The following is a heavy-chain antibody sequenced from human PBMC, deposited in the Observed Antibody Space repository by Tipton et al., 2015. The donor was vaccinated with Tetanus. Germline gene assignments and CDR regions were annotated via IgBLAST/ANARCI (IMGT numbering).Heavy chain of an antibody. CDR2: ISWNSGSI. Sequence: SLRLSCAASGFTFDAYAMHWVRQAPGKGLEWVSGISWNSGSIGYADSVKGRFTISRDNAKNTLFLQMSSLRAEDTAVYYCARGRLGRDYGMDVWGQGTTVTVSS. J-gene: IGHJ6*02. V-gene: IGHV3-9*01. CDR3: ARGRLGRDYGMDV. CDR1: GFTFDAYA. D-gene: IGHD7-27*01.